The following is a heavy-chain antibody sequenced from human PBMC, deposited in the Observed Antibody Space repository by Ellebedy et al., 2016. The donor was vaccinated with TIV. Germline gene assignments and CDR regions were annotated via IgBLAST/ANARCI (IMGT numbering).Heavy chain of an antibody. CDR2: INVGNGNT. CDR1: GYTFTTYA. J-gene: IGHJ6*02. Sequence: AASVKVSCKASGYTFTTYAIYWARQAPGQRLEWMGRINVGNGNTKYSQKFQGRVTITRDTFASTAYMGVSSLTSEDTAVYYCARKNHYNYGLDIWGQGTTVTVSS. CDR3: ARKNHYNYGLDI. D-gene: IGHD2-2*02. V-gene: IGHV1-3*01.